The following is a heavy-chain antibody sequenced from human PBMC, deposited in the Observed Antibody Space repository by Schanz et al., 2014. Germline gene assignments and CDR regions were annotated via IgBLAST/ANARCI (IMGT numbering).Heavy chain of an antibody. CDR1: GFTLSNYA. Sequence: EVQLVESGGGLVQPGGSLRLSCAAPGFTLSNYAMHWVRQTPDKGLEWISYITYNGGTIYYADSVKGRFTISRDNAKNSLYLEMNSRRAEDTALYYCARDRRNADLDYWGQGTLVTVSS. D-gene: IGHD1-1*01. CDR3: ARDRRNADLDY. V-gene: IGHV3-48*01. CDR2: ITYNGGTI. J-gene: IGHJ4*02.